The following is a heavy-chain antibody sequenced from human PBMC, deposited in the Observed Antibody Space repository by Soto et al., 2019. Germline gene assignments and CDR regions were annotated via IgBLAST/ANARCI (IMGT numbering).Heavy chain of an antibody. J-gene: IGHJ6*02. CDR1: GYTFTSYY. V-gene: IGHV1-46*01. D-gene: IGHD5-12*01. CDR3: ATSSGYSGYDGDYYYYYGMDV. Sequence: ASVKVSCKASGYTFTSYYMHWVRQAPGQGLEWMGIVNPSGGSTRYAQKFQGRVTMTRDTSTSTVYMELSSLRSEDTAVYYCATSSGYSGYDGDYYYYYGMDVWGQGTTVTVSS. CDR2: VNPSGGST.